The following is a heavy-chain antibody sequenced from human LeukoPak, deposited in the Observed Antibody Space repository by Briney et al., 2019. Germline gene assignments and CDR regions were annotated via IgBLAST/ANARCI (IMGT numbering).Heavy chain of an antibody. CDR2: TYYSGST. Sequence: SETLSLTCTVSGGSISSSSYYWGWIRQPPGKGLEWIGSTYYSGSTYYNPSLKSRVTISVDTSKNQFSLKLSSVTAADTAVYYCARDRPHYYDSSGYYRRAFDIWGQGTMVTVSS. V-gene: IGHV4-39*07. D-gene: IGHD3-22*01. CDR1: GGSISSSSYY. CDR3: ARDRPHYYDSSGYYRRAFDI. J-gene: IGHJ3*02.